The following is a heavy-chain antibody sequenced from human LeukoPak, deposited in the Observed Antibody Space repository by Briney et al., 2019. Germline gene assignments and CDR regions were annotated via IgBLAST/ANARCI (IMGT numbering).Heavy chain of an antibody. D-gene: IGHD6-6*01. CDR2: ISSDGSNI. J-gene: IGHJ4*02. CDR1: GFTFSDFW. V-gene: IGHV3-74*01. Sequence: GGSLRLSCAAPGFTFSDFWMHWVRQAPGQGLVWVSCISSDGSNITYADSVKGRFTITRDNARNTLYLQMNSLRGEDTAVYCCARSRYSSSSGGFDYWGQGILVTVSS. CDR3: ARSRYSSSSGGFDY.